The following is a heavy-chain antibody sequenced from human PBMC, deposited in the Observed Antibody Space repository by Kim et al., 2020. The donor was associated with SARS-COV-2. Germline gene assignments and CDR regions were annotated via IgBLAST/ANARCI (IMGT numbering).Heavy chain of an antibody. CDR2: ISGGGHTI. CDR1: GFTFSTYA. D-gene: IGHD6-13*01. CDR3: ADTWYGRVF. J-gene: IGHJ4*02. V-gene: IGHV3-23*01. Sequence: GGSLRLSCAASGFTFSTYAMSWVRQAPGKGLEWVSGISGGGHTIQYADSVKGRFTISRDNSKNMLYLQMNSLITEDTAIYYCADTWYGRVFCGQGTPVT.